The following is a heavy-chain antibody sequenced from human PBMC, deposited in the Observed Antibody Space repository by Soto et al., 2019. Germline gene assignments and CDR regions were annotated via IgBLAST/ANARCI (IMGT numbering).Heavy chain of an antibody. Sequence: EVELVESGGGLVQPGGSLRLSCAASGFTFSSYSMNWVRQAPGKGLEWVSYISSSSSTIYYADSVKGRFNISRDNAKNSLYLQMNSLRAEDTAVYYCARGDYVWGGDSAPTDYWGQGTLVTVSS. J-gene: IGHJ4*02. CDR1: GFTFSSYS. CDR2: ISSSSSTI. V-gene: IGHV3-48*01. D-gene: IGHD3-16*01. CDR3: ARGDYVWGGDSAPTDY.